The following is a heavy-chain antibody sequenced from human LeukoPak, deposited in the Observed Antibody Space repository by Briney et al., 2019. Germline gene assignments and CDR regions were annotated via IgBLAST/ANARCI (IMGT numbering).Heavy chain of an antibody. CDR3: AAGGASAP. J-gene: IGHJ5*02. CDR1: GYSFTNFW. Sequence: GESLQISCKGSGYSFTNFWIGWVRQMPGKGLEWMGVISPGDSGIRYSPSFQGQVTISVDKSISTAYLQWSSLKASDSAMYYCAAGGASAPWGQGTLVTVSS. CDR2: ISPGDSGI. V-gene: IGHV5-51*01. D-gene: IGHD3-16*01.